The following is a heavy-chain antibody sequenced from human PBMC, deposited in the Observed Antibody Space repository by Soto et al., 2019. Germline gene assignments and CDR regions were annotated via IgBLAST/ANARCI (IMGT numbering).Heavy chain of an antibody. CDR1: GDTFTDYY. Sequence: QVQLMQSGAEVKKPEASVKVSCKASGDTFTDYYIHWVRQAPGQGLEWMGTVNPSGGHTTYAQHFLGRVTMTRDMSTSTLYMELTSLTSDDTAVYYCARGGHVVVVTAALDYWGQGTLVTVSS. D-gene: IGHD2-21*02. V-gene: IGHV1-46*01. CDR2: VNPSGGHT. J-gene: IGHJ4*02. CDR3: ARGGHVVVVTAALDY.